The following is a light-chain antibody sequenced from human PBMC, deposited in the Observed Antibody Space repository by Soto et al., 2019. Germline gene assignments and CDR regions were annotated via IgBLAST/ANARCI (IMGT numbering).Light chain of an antibody. CDR3: QQYGRSPGLFT. V-gene: IGKV3-20*01. Sequence: EIVLTQSPGTLSLSPGERATLSCRASQSVSNTYLAWYQQKPGQAPRLLIYDASSRATGIPDRFSGSGSATDFTRTISRLEPEDLAVYYCQQYGRSPGLFTFGPGTRVDIK. CDR2: DAS. J-gene: IGKJ3*01. CDR1: QSVSNTY.